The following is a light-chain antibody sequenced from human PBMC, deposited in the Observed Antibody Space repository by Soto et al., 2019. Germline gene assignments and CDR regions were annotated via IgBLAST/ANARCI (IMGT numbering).Light chain of an antibody. CDR1: TSNIAGNT. CDR3: ATWDDSLNAAV. CDR2: IDD. J-gene: IGLJ7*01. Sequence: QSVLTQPPSLSGTPGQRVTISCSGSTSNIAGNTVHWYQHLPETAPKLLIYIDDQRPSGVPGRFPGSKSGTSASLAISGLQSEDEADYYCATWDDSLNAAVFGGGTQLTVL. V-gene: IGLV1-44*01.